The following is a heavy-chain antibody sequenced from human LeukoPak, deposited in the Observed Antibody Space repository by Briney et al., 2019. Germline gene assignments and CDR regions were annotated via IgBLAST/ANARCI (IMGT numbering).Heavy chain of an antibody. V-gene: IGHV1-69*13. D-gene: IGHD3-10*01. CDR3: ARALEGSGSYPYNWFDP. CDR1: GGTFSSYA. CDR2: IIPIFGTA. Sequence: SVKVSCKASGGTFSSYAISWVRQAPGQGLEWMGGIIPIFGTANYAQKFQGRVTITADESTSTAYMELSSLRPEDTAVYYCARALEGSGSYPYNWFDPWGQGTLVTVSS. J-gene: IGHJ5*02.